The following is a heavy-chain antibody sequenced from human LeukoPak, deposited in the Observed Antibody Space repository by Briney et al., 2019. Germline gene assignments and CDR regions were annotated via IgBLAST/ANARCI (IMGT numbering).Heavy chain of an antibody. CDR2: ISYDGSNK. V-gene: IGHV3-30*18. Sequence: GGSLRLSCAASGFTFSSYGMHWVRQAPGKGLEWVAVISYDGSNKYYADSVKGRFTISRDNSKNTLYLQMNSLRAEDTAVYYCAKDPGDSAVAGTCYWGQGTLVTVSS. D-gene: IGHD6-19*01. J-gene: IGHJ4*02. CDR1: GFTFSSYG. CDR3: AKDPGDSAVAGTCY.